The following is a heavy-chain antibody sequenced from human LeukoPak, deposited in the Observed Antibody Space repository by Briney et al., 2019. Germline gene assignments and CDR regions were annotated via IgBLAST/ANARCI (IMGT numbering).Heavy chain of an antibody. CDR3: AKDFEQLRYFDWLSYYFDY. CDR2: IYSGGST. V-gene: IGHV3-53*01. CDR1: GFTVSSNY. Sequence: GGSLRLSCAASGFTVSSNYMSWVRQAPGKGLEWVSVIYSGGSTYYADSVKGRFTISRDNSKNTLYLQMNSLRAEDTAVYYCAKDFEQLRYFDWLSYYFDYWGQGTLVTVSS. J-gene: IGHJ4*02. D-gene: IGHD3-9*01.